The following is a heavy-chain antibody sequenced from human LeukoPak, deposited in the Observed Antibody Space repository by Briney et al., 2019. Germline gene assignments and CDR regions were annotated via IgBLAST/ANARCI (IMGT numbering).Heavy chain of an antibody. V-gene: IGHV1-2*02. CDR1: GYTFTGYY. Sequence: ASVKVSCKASGYTFTGYYMHWVRQAPGQGLEWMGWINPNSGGTNYAQKFQGRVTMTRDTSISTAYMELSRLRSDDTAVYYCARLRDCSGTSCYNFGFWGQGTLVTVSS. D-gene: IGHD2-2*02. J-gene: IGHJ4*02. CDR3: ARLRDCSGTSCYNFGF. CDR2: INPNSGGT.